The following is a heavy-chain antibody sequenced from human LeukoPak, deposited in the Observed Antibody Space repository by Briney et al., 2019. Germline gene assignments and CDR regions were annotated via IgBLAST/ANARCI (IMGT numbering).Heavy chain of an antibody. J-gene: IGHJ4*02. CDR1: GYTFTDFD. D-gene: IGHD6-13*01. CDR3: ARVVKSPGYSSSWYSY. V-gene: IGHV1-2*02. Sequence: ASVKVSCKASGYTFTDFDITWVRQAPGQGLEWMGWINPNSGGTNYAQKFQGRVTMTRDTSISTAYMELSRLRSDDTAVYYCARVVKSPGYSSSWYSYWGQGTLVTVSS. CDR2: INPNSGGT.